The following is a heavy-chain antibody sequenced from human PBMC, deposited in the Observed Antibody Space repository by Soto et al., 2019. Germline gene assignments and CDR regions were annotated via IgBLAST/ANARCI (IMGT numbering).Heavy chain of an antibody. V-gene: IGHV4-31*03. CDR1: GGSISSGANY. CDR3: ARDAYNPDSSSRGGYYYYDMDV. J-gene: IGHJ6*02. D-gene: IGHD6-6*01. Sequence: PSETLSLTCTVSGGSISSGANYWSWLRQHPGKGLEWIGYIYYTGTTYYSPSLKSRLTISLDTSKNQFSLRLTSVTAADTAVYYCARDAYNPDSSSRGGYYYYDMDVWGQGTTVTVSS. CDR2: IYYTGTT.